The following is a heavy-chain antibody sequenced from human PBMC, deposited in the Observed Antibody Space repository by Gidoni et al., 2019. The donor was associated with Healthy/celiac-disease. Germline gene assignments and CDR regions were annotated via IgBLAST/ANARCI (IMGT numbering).Heavy chain of an antibody. CDR2: ISWNSGSI. D-gene: IGHD2-15*01. CDR3: AKDPSRILIYYFDY. Sequence: EVQLVESGGGLVQPGMSLILSCAASGFPFDDYAMHWVRQAPGNGLEWVSGISWNSGSIGYADSVKGRFTISRDNAKNSLYLKMNSLRAEDTALYYCAKDPSRILIYYFDYWGQGTLVTVSS. J-gene: IGHJ4*02. CDR1: GFPFDDYA. V-gene: IGHV3-9*01.